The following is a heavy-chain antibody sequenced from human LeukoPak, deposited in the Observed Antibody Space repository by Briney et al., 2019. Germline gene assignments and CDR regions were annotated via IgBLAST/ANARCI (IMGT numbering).Heavy chain of an antibody. D-gene: IGHD1-26*01. CDR1: GSSFDRYE. CDR3: AIGGEGSGTYFGH. J-gene: IGHJ1*01. CDR2: VSANGATT. Sequence: PGGSLSLSCAASGSSFDRYEMNWVRRAPGRGLEWISYVSANGATTYYAESVRGRFSISRDNAKTSLSLQMNSLRVEDAAVYYCAIGGEGSGTYFGHWGQGTLVTVFS. V-gene: IGHV3-48*03.